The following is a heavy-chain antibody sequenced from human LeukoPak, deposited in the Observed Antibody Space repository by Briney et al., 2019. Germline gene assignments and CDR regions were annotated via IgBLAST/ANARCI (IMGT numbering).Heavy chain of an antibody. CDR1: GFTFSSYP. CDR2: ISNDESNK. Sequence: GGSLRLSCAASGFTFSSYPMHWVRQAPGKGLEWVAIISNDESNKYYADSVKGRFTISRDNSKNTLYLQMNSLRGEDTAVYYCARAGGNYYYYGMDVWGQGTTVTVSS. J-gene: IGHJ6*02. D-gene: IGHD5-24*01. CDR3: ARAGGNYYYYGMDV. V-gene: IGHV3-30-3*01.